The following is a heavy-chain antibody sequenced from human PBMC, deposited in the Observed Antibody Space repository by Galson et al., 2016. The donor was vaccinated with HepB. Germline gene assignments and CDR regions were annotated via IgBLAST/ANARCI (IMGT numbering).Heavy chain of an antibody. CDR3: VRTYFCGGDCRAYDY. CDR1: GFTFSSHS. V-gene: IGHV3-23*01. J-gene: IGHJ4*02. CDR2: ISHSGSAT. Sequence: SLRLSCAASGFTFSSHSMTWVRQAPGKGLEWVSIISHSGSATYYADSVKGRFTISRDNSKSTLYLQMNSLRADDTAMQYFVRTYFCGGDCRAYDYWGQANLVTVSS. D-gene: IGHD2-21*02.